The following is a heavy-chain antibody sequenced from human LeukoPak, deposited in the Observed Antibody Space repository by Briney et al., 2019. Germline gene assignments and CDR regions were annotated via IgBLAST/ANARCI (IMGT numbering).Heavy chain of an antibody. D-gene: IGHD3-22*01. CDR2: IIPIFGTA. CDR3: ARSANYYDSSGYYDY. Sequence: GASVTVSCKASGGTFSSYAISWVRQAPGQGLEWMGGIIPIFGTANYAQKFQGRVTITTDESTSTAYMELSSLRSEDTAVYYCARSANYYDSSGYYDYWGQGTLVTVSS. J-gene: IGHJ4*02. CDR1: GGTFSSYA. V-gene: IGHV1-69*05.